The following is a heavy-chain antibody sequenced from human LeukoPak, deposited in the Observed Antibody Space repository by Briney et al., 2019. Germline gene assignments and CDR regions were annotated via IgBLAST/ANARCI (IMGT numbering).Heavy chain of an antibody. CDR1: GYSIINTFY. Sequence: PSETLSLTCTVSGYSIINTFYWGWIRQSPGKGLEWIGSIHHSGSRFESGSTHYNPSLKSRVTVSADTSKNQFSLTLRSVTAADTAVYFCARNVTSGFFSDWGLGILVTVSS. V-gene: IGHV4-38-2*02. CDR2: IHHSGSRFESGST. J-gene: IGHJ1*01. CDR3: ARNVTSGFFSD. D-gene: IGHD2-2*01.